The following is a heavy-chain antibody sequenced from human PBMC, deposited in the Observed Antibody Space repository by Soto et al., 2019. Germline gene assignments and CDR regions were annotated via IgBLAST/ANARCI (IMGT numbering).Heavy chain of an antibody. CDR2: INGGNGNT. D-gene: IGHD6-19*01. Sequence: ASVKVSCKASGYTFTNYAIHWVRQAPGQRLEWMGWINGGNGNTKYSQKFQDRVTITRDTSASTAYMELSRLRSEDTAVYYCARDAAVAGNINFDYWGQGTLVTVYS. CDR3: ARDAAVAGNINFDY. V-gene: IGHV1-3*01. J-gene: IGHJ4*02. CDR1: GYTFTNYA.